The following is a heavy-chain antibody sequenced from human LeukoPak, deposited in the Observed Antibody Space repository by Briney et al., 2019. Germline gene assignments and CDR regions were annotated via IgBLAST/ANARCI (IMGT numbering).Heavy chain of an antibody. CDR1: GFTFSDYY. J-gene: IGHJ4*02. CDR2: ISSIT. CDR3: AKDFYGGTGGY. Sequence: GGSLRLSCAASGFTFSDYYMSWIRQAPGKGLEWVSYISSITNYADSVKGRFTISRDNAKNSLYLQMNSLRAEDTAVYYCAKDFYGGTGGYWGQGTLVTVSS. D-gene: IGHD1-26*01. V-gene: IGHV3-11*06.